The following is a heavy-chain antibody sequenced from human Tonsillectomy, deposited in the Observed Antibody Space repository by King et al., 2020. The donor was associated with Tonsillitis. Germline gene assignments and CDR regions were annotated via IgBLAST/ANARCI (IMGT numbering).Heavy chain of an antibody. CDR3: ARDGGSGWNHELAY. D-gene: IGHD6-19*01. V-gene: IGHV1-18*04. CDR1: GYTFTSYG. CDR2: ISAYNGNR. Sequence: VQLVESGAEVKKPGASVKVSCKASGYTFTSYGISWVRQAPGQGLEWMGWISAYNGNRAYAQKVQGRVTMTTDTSTSTSYMELRSLRSDDTAVYYCARDGGSGWNHELAYWGQGTRVTVSS. J-gene: IGHJ4*02.